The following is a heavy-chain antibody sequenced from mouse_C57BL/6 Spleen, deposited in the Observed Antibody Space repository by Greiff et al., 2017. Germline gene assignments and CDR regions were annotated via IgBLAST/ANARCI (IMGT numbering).Heavy chain of an antibody. Sequence: QVQLKQSGPELVKPGASVKLSCKASGYTFTSYDINWVKQRPGQGLEWIGWIYPRDGSTKYNEKFKGKATLTVDTSSSTAYMERHSLTSEDSAVYFCARGVNWDPYYAIDYWGQGTSVAVSS. V-gene: IGHV1-85*01. CDR1: GYTFTSYD. D-gene: IGHD4-1*01. CDR3: ARGVNWDPYYAIDY. J-gene: IGHJ4*01. CDR2: IYPRDGST.